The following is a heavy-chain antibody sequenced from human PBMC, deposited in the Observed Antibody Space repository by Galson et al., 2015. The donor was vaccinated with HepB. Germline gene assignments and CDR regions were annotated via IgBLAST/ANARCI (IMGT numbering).Heavy chain of an antibody. CDR2: IKQDGSEK. CDR3: ARDGGYCSGGSCYRPFDY. D-gene: IGHD2-15*01. V-gene: IGHV3-7*03. Sequence: SLRLSCAASGFTFSSYWMSWVRQAPGKGLEWVANIKQDGSEKYYVDSVKGRFTISRDNAKNSLYLQMNSLRAEDTAVYYCARDGGYCSGGSCYRPFDYWGQGTLVTVSS. CDR1: GFTFSSYW. J-gene: IGHJ4*02.